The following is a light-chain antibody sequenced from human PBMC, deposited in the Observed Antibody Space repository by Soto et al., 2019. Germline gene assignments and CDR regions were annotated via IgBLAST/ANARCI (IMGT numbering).Light chain of an antibody. J-gene: IGKJ3*01. Sequence: DIQMTQSPSSLSASVGDRVTISCRASRSIRTYLNWYQLKPGKAPKLLIYATSTLQNGVPSRFSGSGSGTAFTLTISRLQPEDFAPYACQQSYSSPRFTFGPGTKVDFK. CDR1: RSIRTY. CDR2: ATS. CDR3: QQSYSSPRFT. V-gene: IGKV1-39*01.